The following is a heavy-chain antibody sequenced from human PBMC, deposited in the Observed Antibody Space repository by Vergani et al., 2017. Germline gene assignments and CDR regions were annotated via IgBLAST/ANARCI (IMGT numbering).Heavy chain of an antibody. CDR1: GGSISSGDYY. V-gene: IGHV4-30-4*08. Sequence: QVQLQESCPGLVKPSQTLSLTFTVSGGSISSGDYYWSWIRQPPGKGLEWIGYIYYSGSTYYNPCLKIRVTISVYTSKNQFSMKLSSVSAADTAVYYCARGSRNDPFDYWGQGTLVTVSS. J-gene: IGHJ4*02. CDR2: IYYSGST. CDR3: ARGSRNDPFDY.